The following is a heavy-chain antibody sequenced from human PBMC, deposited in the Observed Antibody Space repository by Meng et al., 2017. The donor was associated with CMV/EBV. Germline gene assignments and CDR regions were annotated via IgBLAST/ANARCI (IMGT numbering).Heavy chain of an antibody. V-gene: IGHV4-4*02. CDR2: IYHSGST. J-gene: IGHJ4*02. D-gene: IGHD1-26*01. Sequence: CAVSGGSISSSHWWSWVREPPGKGLEWSGEIYHSGSTNDNPSLKRRVTISVDKSKSQFSLKLSSVTAADTAVYYCASEVGATTAFDYWGQGTLVTVSS. CDR3: ASEVGATTAFDY. CDR1: GGSISSSHW.